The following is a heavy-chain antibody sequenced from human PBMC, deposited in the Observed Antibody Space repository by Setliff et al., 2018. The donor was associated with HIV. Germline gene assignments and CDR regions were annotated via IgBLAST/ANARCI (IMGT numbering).Heavy chain of an antibody. CDR2: INPSNGKT. CDR1: GYSFTNYD. CDR3: ARDSGGGALGSAPDY. J-gene: IGHJ4*02. V-gene: IGHV1-8*03. Sequence: ASVKVSCKTSGYSFTNYDINWVRQAAGQGLEWLGWINPSNGKTGYAERFQDRVTFRKDTSINNVYMELRSLRSDDTAVYYSARDSGGGALGSAPDYWGPGTQVTVSS. D-gene: IGHD1-26*01.